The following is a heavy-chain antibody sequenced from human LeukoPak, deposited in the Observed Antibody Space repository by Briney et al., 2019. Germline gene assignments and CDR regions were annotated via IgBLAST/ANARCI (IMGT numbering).Heavy chain of an antibody. CDR1: GYTFTSYY. J-gene: IGHJ4*02. D-gene: IGHD1-26*01. CDR2: INPSGGST. V-gene: IGHV1-46*01. Sequence: ASVKVSCKASGYTFTSYYMHWVRQAPGQGLEWMGIINPSGGSTSYAQKFQGRVTMTRDTSTSTVYMELSSLRSEDTAVYYCARDVNREYSGSYHFDYWGQGTLVTVPS. CDR3: ARDVNREYSGSYHFDY.